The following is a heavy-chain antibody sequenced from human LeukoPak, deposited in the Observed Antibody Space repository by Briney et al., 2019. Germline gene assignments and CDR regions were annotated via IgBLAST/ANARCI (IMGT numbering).Heavy chain of an antibody. CDR3: ARGRVGATLTTFDY. CDR1: GGTFISYA. V-gene: IGHV1-69*13. D-gene: IGHD1-26*01. J-gene: IGHJ4*02. Sequence: ASVKVSCKASGGTFISYAISWVRQAPGQGLEWMGGIIPIFGTANYAQKFQGRVTITADESTSTAYMELSSLRSEDTAVYYCARGRVGATLTTFDYWGQGTLVTVSS. CDR2: IIPIFGTA.